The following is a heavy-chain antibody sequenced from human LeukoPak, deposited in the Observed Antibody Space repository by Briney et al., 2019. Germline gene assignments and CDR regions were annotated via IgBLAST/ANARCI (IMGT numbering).Heavy chain of an antibody. J-gene: IGHJ4*02. D-gene: IGHD3-22*01. CDR1: GFTFSSYA. V-gene: IGHV3-23*01. Sequence: GGSLRLSCAASGFTFSSYAMSWVRQAPGKGLEWVSAISGSGGSTYYADSVKGRFTISRDKSKNSLYLQMNSLRAEDTAFYYCAKGSYYYDTSGFYSPHGIDFWGQGTLVTVSS. CDR2: ISGSGGST. CDR3: AKGSYYYDTSGFYSPHGIDF.